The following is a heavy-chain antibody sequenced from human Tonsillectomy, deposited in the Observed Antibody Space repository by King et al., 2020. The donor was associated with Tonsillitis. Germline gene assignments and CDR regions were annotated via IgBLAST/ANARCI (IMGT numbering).Heavy chain of an antibody. CDR2: IYDSVST. CDR3: ARQWGTTVTKGDAFDI. CDR1: GGSISSSSYY. V-gene: IGHV4-39*01. D-gene: IGHD4-17*01. Sequence: QLQESGPGLVKPSETLSLTCTVSGGSISSSSYYWGWIRQPPGKGLDGIGSIYDSVSTYYNPSLKSRVTISVDTSNNQSSLKLSSVTAADTAVYYCARQWGTTVTKGDAFDIWGQGTMVTVSS. J-gene: IGHJ3*02.